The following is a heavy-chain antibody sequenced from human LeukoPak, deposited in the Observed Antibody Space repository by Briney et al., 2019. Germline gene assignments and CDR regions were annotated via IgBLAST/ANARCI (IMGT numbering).Heavy chain of an antibody. J-gene: IGHJ4*02. D-gene: IGHD3-9*01. CDR1: GFTFSSYS. V-gene: IGHV3-21*04. Sequence: GGSLRLSCAASGFTFSSYSMNWVRQAPGKGLEWVSSISSSSSYIYYADSVKGRFTISRDNAKNSLYLQMNSLRAEDTAVYYCAKDVSSYYDILTEEGYWGQGTLVTVSS. CDR2: ISSSSSYI. CDR3: AKDVSSYYDILTEEGY.